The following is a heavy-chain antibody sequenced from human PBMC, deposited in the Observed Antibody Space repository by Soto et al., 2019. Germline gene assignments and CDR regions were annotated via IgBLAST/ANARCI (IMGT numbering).Heavy chain of an antibody. CDR1: GFTFSSYA. D-gene: IGHD2-21*02. CDR3: ARDIPHIVVVTASSALDY. J-gene: IGHJ4*02. Sequence: GGSLRLSCAASGFTFSSYAMHWVRQAPGKGLEWVAVISYDGSNKYYADSVKGRFTISRDNSKNTLYLQMNSLRAEDTAVYYCARDIPHIVVVTASSALDYWGQGTLVTVSS. V-gene: IGHV3-30-3*01. CDR2: ISYDGSNK.